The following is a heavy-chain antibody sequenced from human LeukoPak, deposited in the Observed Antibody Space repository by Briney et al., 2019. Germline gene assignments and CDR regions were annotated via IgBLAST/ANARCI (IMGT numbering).Heavy chain of an antibody. V-gene: IGHV1-2*02. D-gene: IGHD6-13*01. CDR2: INPNSGGT. J-gene: IGHJ4*02. CDR3: ARVSSWGNYYFDY. CDR1: GYTFTGYY. Sequence: ASVKVSCKASGYTFTGYYMHWVRQAPGQGLEWMGWINPNSGGTNYAQKFQGRVTMTRDTSISTAYMELSRLRSDDTAVYYCARVSSWGNYYFDYWGQGTLVTVSS.